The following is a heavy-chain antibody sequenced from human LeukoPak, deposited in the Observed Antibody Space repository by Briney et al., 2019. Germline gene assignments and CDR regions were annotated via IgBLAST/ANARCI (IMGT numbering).Heavy chain of an antibody. CDR1: GFTFSSYA. J-gene: IGHJ4*02. V-gene: IGHV3-30*04. CDR3: ARDYVWTVFDY. D-gene: IGHD3-16*01. CDR2: ISYDGSNK. Sequence: GGSLRLSCAASGFTFSSYAMHWVRQAPGKGLEWVAVISYDGSNKYYADSVKGRFTISRDNSKNTLYLQMNSLRAEDTAVYYCARDYVWTVFDYWGQGTLVTVSS.